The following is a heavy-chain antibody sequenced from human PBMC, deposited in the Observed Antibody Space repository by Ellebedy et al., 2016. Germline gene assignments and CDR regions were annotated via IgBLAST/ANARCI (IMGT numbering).Heavy chain of an antibody. CDR3: ARDYGDYYYGMDV. Sequence: ASVKVSCXASGYTFTGYYMHWVRQPPGQGLEWMGWINPNSGGTNYAQKFQGRVTMTRDTSISTAYMELSRLRSDDTAVYYCARDYGDYYYGMDVWGQGTTVTVSS. V-gene: IGHV1-2*02. CDR1: GYTFTGYY. D-gene: IGHD4-17*01. CDR2: INPNSGGT. J-gene: IGHJ6*02.